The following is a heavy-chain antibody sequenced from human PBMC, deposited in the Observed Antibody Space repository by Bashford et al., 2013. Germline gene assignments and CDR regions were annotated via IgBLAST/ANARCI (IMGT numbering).Heavy chain of an antibody. CDR2: FDPEDGET. J-gene: IGHJ4*02. V-gene: IGHV1-24*01. CDR3: ARVLLGTDYFDY. D-gene: IGHD7-27*01. CDR1: GYTLTELS. Sequence: ASVKVSCKVSGYTLTELSMHWVRQAPGKGLEWMGGFDPEDGETIYAQKFQGRVTMTEDTSTDTAYMELSSLRSEDTAVYYCARVLLGTDYFDYWGQGTLVTVSS.